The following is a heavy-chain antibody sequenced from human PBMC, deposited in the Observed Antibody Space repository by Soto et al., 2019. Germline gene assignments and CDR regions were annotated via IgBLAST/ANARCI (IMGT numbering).Heavy chain of an antibody. CDR2: IKQDGSEK. J-gene: IGHJ3*02. D-gene: IGHD3-9*01. CDR3: AGAAGYSSGVRGYDILTGYYNLMSRRALNDAFDI. V-gene: IGHV3-7*04. CDR1: GFTFSSYW. Sequence: GGSLRLSCAASGFTFSSYWMSWVRQAPGKGLEWVANIKQDGSEKYYVDSVKGRFTILRDNAKNSLYMQMNSLRAEDMALYYCAGAAGYSSGVRGYDILTGYYNLMSRRALNDAFDIWGQGTMVTVAS.